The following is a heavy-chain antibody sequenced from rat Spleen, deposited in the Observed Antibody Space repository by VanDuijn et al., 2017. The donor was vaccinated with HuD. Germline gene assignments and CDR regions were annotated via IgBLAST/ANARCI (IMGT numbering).Heavy chain of an antibody. Sequence: QVHLKESGPGLVQSSQTLSLTCTVFGFSLTSYGVHWVRQAPGKGLEWMGIIWGDGSTTYNSALKSRLSISRDTSKSQVFLTMNSLQTDDTAVYYCAVSTVALWGQGVMVTVSS. CDR2: IWGDGST. CDR1: GFSLTSYG. J-gene: IGHJ2*01. CDR3: AVSTVAL. V-gene: IGHV2-77*01. D-gene: IGHD1-8*01.